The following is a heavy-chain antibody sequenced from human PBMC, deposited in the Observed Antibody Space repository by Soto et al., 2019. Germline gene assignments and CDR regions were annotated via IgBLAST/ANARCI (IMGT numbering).Heavy chain of an antibody. V-gene: IGHV3-23*01. J-gene: IGHJ4*02. CDR3: ATRAYYYDSSGYFDY. D-gene: IGHD3-22*01. CDR1: GFTFSRYV. CDR2: ISGSGGST. Sequence: AGSLRLSCAASGFTFSRYVMSGVLQAQGKGLEWVSAISGSGGSTYYADSVKGRFTISRDNSKNTLYLQMNSLRAEDTAVYYCATRAYYYDSSGYFDYWGQGTLVTVSS.